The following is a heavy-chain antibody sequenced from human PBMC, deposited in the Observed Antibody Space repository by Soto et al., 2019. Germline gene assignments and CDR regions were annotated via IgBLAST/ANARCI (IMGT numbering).Heavy chain of an antibody. CDR1: GYSLTSYW. CDR3: ARHASIAAAVGGMDV. J-gene: IGHJ6*02. CDR2: IYPGDSDT. Sequence: PGESLKISCKGSGYSLTSYWIGWVRQMPGKGLEWMGIIYPGDSDTRYSPSFQGQVTISADKSISTAYLQWSSLKASDTAMYYCARHASIAAAVGGMDVWGQGTTVTVSS. D-gene: IGHD6-13*01. V-gene: IGHV5-51*01.